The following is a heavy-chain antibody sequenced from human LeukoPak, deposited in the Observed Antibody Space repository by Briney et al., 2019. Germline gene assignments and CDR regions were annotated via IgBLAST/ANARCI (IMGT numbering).Heavy chain of an antibody. CDR2: INPNSGGT. CDR3: AREGGVEAAAGIDY. J-gene: IGHJ4*02. CDR1: GYTFTGYY. Sequence: GASVKVSCRASGYTFTGYYMHWVRQAPGQGLEWMGWINPNSGGTNYAQKFQGRVTMTRDTSISTAYMELSRLRSDDTAVYYCAREGGVEAAAGIDYWGQGTLVTVSS. D-gene: IGHD6-13*01. V-gene: IGHV1-2*02.